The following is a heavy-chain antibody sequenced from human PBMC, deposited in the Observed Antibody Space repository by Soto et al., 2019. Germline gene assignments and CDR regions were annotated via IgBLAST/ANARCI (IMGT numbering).Heavy chain of an antibody. CDR1: GFTFSSYA. Sequence: GGSLRLSCAASGFTFSSYAMSWVRQAPGKGLEWVSAISGSGGSTYYATSVKGRLTLSVGNSKNTLYPQMNSLRAEDTAVYYCAKDPSTVTTLYYFDYWGQGTLVTVSS. D-gene: IGHD4-17*01. V-gene: IGHV3-23*01. J-gene: IGHJ4*02. CDR2: ISGSGGST. CDR3: AKDPSTVTTLYYFDY.